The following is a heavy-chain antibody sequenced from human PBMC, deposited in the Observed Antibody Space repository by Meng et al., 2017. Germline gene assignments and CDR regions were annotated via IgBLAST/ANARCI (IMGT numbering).Heavy chain of an antibody. J-gene: IGHJ6*02. Sequence: ASVKVSCKASGYTFTSYYMHWVRQAPGQGLEWMGWINPNSGGTNYAQKFQGRVTMTRDTSISTAYMELSRLRSDDTAVYYCARGGRYGDYDSAYYYNGMDVWGQGTTVTVSS. D-gene: IGHD4-17*01. CDR2: INPNSGGT. CDR1: GYTFTSYY. V-gene: IGHV1-2*02. CDR3: ARGGRYGDYDSAYYYNGMDV.